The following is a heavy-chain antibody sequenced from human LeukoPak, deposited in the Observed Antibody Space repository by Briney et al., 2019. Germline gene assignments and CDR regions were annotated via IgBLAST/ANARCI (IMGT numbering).Heavy chain of an antibody. CDR3: ARVMDHGYSDY. J-gene: IGHJ4*02. Sequence: PSETPSLTCAVYGGPFSGYYWSWIRQSPGKELEWIGYIYYSGSTKYNPSLKSRITISVDTSKNQFSLKLSSVTAADTAVYYCARVMDHGYSDYWGQGTLVTASS. D-gene: IGHD3/OR15-3a*01. CDR1: GGPFSGYY. CDR2: IYYSGST. V-gene: IGHV4-59*01.